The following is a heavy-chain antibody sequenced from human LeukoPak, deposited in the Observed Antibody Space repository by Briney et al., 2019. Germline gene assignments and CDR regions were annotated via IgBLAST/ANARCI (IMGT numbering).Heavy chain of an antibody. Sequence: GGSLRLSCAASGFTFSSYAMSWVRQAPGKGLEGVSAISGSGGSTYYADSVKGRFTISRDNSKNTLYLQMNSLRAEDTAVYYCAKDIDPSPYSSSWNYWGQGTLVTVSS. D-gene: IGHD6-13*01. V-gene: IGHV3-23*01. CDR3: AKDIDPSPYSSSWNY. CDR2: ISGSGGST. CDR1: GFTFSSYA. J-gene: IGHJ4*02.